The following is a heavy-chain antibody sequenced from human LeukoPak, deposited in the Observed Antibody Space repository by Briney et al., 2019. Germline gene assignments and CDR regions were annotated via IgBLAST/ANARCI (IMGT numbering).Heavy chain of an antibody. CDR1: GGGISSYY. D-gene: IGHD3-22*01. CDR2: VYYSGST. J-gene: IGHJ4*02. Sequence: SETLSLTCTVSGGGISSYYWSWIRQPPGKALEWIGYVYYSGSTNYNPSLKSRVTISVDTSKNQFSLKVSSVTAAEAAVYYCVRFRSGYSFDYWGQGTLVTVSS. V-gene: IGHV4-59*01. CDR3: VRFRSGYSFDY.